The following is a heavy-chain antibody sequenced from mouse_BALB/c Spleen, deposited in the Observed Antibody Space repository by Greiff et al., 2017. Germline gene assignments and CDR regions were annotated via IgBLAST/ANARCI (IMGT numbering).Heavy chain of an antibody. J-gene: IGHJ1*01. CDR2: INPYNDGT. Sequence: QLQESGPELVKPGASVKMSCKASGYTFTSYVMHWVKQKPGQGLEWIGYINPYNDGTKYNEKFKGKATLTSDKSSSTAYMELSSLTSEDSAVYYCARKYGNYGDWYFDVWGAGTTVTVSS. D-gene: IGHD2-10*02. CDR1: GYTFTSYV. V-gene: IGHV1-14*01. CDR3: ARKYGNYGDWYFDV.